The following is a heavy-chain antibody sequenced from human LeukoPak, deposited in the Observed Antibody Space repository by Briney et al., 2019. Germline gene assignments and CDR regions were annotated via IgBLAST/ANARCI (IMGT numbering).Heavy chain of an antibody. V-gene: IGHV3-9*01. Sequence: GRSLRLSCAASGFTFDDYAMHWVRQVSGKGLEWVSGISWNSGSIGYADSVKGRFTISRDNAKNSLYLQMNSLRAEDTAVYYCARVVGIAARDDYWGQGTLVTVSS. CDR2: ISWNSGSI. J-gene: IGHJ4*02. D-gene: IGHD6-6*01. CDR3: ARVVGIAARDDY. CDR1: GFTFDDYA.